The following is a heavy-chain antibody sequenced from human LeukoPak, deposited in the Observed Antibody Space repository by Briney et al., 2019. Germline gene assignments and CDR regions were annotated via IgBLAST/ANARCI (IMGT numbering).Heavy chain of an antibody. Sequence: ASETLSLTCAVYGGSFSGYYWSWIRQPPGKGLEWIGYIYYSGSTNYNPSLKSRVTISVDTSKNQFSLKLSSVTAADTAVYYCAASPTTVTTPFDYWGQGTLVTVSS. CDR3: AASPTTVTTPFDY. V-gene: IGHV4-59*01. J-gene: IGHJ4*02. D-gene: IGHD4-11*01. CDR1: GGSFSGYY. CDR2: IYYSGST.